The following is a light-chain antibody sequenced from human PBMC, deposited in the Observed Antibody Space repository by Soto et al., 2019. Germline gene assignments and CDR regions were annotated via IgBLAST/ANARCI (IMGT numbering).Light chain of an antibody. CDR1: QSVSSNY. J-gene: IGKJ4*01. Sequence: VMTQSPDTLSSSPGERVSLSCRASQSVSSNYLAWYQQKPGQAPRLLIYGASSRATGIPDRFSGSGSGTDFTLTISRLEPEDFAVYYCQQYGSSPLTFGGGTKVDIK. CDR3: QQYGSSPLT. V-gene: IGKV3-20*01. CDR2: GAS.